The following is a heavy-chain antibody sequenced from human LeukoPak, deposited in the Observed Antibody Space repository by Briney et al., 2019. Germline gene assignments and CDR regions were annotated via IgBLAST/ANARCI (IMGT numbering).Heavy chain of an antibody. Sequence: GGPLRLSCAASGFTFSSYGMHWVRQAPGKGLEGVAVISYYWSNKYYAHSVKGRFTISRENSKNTLYLQMNSLRAEDTAVYYCARPSLRYSYGYYFDYWGQGTLVTVS. CDR2: ISYYWSNK. CDR1: GFTFSSYG. V-gene: IGHV3-30*03. D-gene: IGHD5-18*01. CDR3: ARPSLRYSYGYYFDY. J-gene: IGHJ4*02.